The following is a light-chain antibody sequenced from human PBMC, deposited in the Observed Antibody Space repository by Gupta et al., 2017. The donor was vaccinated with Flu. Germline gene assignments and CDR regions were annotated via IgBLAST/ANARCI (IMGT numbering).Light chain of an antibody. CDR2: GAS. CDR1: QSVSSN. J-gene: IGKJ2*01. CDR3: QQENNCPVL. Sequence: EIVMTQSPATLSVSPGERATLSCRASQSVSSNLAWYQQKPGQAPRLLIYGASTRATGIPARFSGSGSGTEFTLTISSLQSEDFAVYYCQQENNCPVLFGQGTKMEIK. V-gene: IGKV3-15*01.